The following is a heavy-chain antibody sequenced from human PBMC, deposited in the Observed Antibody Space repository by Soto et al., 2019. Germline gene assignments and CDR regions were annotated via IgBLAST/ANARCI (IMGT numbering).Heavy chain of an antibody. CDR3: AGRHSSRWHRADY. CDR2: IHYSGST. D-gene: IGHD6-13*01. Sequence: QVQLQESGPGLVKPSQTLSLTCTVSGDSIRSDGYYWSWIRQHPGKGLEWIGFIHYSGSTYYTPSFESRVVRSVDTSKNEFSLKLSSVTAADTAVYFCAGRHSSRWHRADYWGQGVLVTVSS. CDR1: GDSIRSDGYY. J-gene: IGHJ4*02. V-gene: IGHV4-31*03.